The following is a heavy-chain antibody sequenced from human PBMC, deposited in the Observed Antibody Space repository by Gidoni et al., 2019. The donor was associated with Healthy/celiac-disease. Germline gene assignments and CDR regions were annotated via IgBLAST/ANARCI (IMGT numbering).Heavy chain of an antibody. CDR3: ATGGDYGDYGGGYY. J-gene: IGHJ4*02. CDR2: IYSAGST. Sequence: EVQLVESVGGVVQPGGSLRLSCAASGFTGSSNYMSWVRQAPGKGLECVSVIYSAGSTYYADSVKGRFTSSRDNSKNTLYLQMNSLRAEDTAVYYCATGGDYGDYGGGYYWGQGTLVTVSS. D-gene: IGHD4-17*01. CDR1: GFTGSSNY. V-gene: IGHV3-66*01.